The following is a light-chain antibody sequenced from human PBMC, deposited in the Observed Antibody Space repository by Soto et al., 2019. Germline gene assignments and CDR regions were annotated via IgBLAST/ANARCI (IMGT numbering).Light chain of an antibody. CDR3: QHFNPFPPLFS. J-gene: IGKJ3*01. CDR2: GSS. Sequence: IQLTQSPSSLSASVGDRVTITCRASQDISTYLAWYQQKPGKAPKLLISGSSTFQPGVPSRFSCSGSGTDFTLTISTLQPEDFATYYCQHFNPFPPLFSFGPGT. V-gene: IGKV1-9*01. CDR1: QDISTY.